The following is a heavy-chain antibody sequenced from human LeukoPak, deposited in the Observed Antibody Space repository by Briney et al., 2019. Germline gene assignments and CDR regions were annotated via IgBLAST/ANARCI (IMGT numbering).Heavy chain of an antibody. Sequence: SGRSLRLSCAASGFTFSSYGMHWVRQAPGKGLEWVAVISYDGSNKYYADSVKGRFTISRDNSKNTLYLQMNSLRAEDTAVYYCAKEESGYDSRSYGMDVWGQGTTVTVSS. V-gene: IGHV3-30*18. CDR2: ISYDGSNK. J-gene: IGHJ6*02. D-gene: IGHD5-12*01. CDR3: AKEESGYDSRSYGMDV. CDR1: GFTFSSYG.